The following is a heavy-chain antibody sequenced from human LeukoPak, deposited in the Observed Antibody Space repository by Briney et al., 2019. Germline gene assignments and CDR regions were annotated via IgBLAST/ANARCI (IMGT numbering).Heavy chain of an antibody. Sequence: GGSLRLSCAASGFTFSSYAMHWVRQAPGKGLEWVAVISYDGSNEYYADSVKGRFTISRDNSKNTLYLQMNSLRAEDTAVYYCASLMHWGQGTLVTVSS. D-gene: IGHD2-8*01. CDR3: ASLMH. CDR2: ISYDGSNE. CDR1: GFTFSSYA. J-gene: IGHJ4*02. V-gene: IGHV3-30*04.